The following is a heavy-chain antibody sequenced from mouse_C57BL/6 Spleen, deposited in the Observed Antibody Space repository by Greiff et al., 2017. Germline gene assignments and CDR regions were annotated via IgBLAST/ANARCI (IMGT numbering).Heavy chain of an antibody. Sequence: VQLQQPGAELVRPGSSVKLSCKASGYTFTSYWMDWVKQRPGQGLEWIGNIYPSDSETHYNQKFKDKATLTVDKSSSTAYMQLSSLTSEDSAVYYCAREGVKRYFDVWGTGTTVTVSS. CDR3: AREGVKRYFDV. J-gene: IGHJ1*03. CDR1: GYTFTSYW. V-gene: IGHV1-61*01. D-gene: IGHD1-3*01. CDR2: IYPSDSET.